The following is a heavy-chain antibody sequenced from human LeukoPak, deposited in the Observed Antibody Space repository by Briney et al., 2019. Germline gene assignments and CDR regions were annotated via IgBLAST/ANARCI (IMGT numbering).Heavy chain of an antibody. J-gene: IGHJ6*03. CDR2: INHSGST. CDR3: ARAAMVRGVTTSYYYYYMDV. D-gene: IGHD3-10*01. Sequence: KPSKTLSLTCAVYGGSSSGYYWSWIRQPPGKGLEWIGEINHSGSTNYNPSLKSRVTISVDTSKNQFSLKLSSVTAADTAVYYCARAAMVRGVTTSYYYYYMDVWGKGTTVTVSS. V-gene: IGHV4-34*01. CDR1: GGSSSGYY.